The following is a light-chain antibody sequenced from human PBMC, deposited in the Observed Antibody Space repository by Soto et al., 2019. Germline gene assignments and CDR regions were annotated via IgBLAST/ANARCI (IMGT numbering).Light chain of an antibody. CDR2: DAS. Sequence: DIQMTQSPPTLSASVGDRVTITCRASQSITNRLAWYQQKPGKAPKLLIYDASSLESGVPSRFSGRGSGTQFTLTISSLQPDDFATYYCQPYNSFSGTFGPGTKVDIK. CDR1: QSITNR. J-gene: IGKJ1*01. V-gene: IGKV1-5*01. CDR3: QPYNSFSGT.